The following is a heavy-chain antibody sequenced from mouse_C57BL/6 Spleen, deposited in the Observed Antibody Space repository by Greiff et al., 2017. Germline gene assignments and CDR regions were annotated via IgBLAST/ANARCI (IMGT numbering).Heavy chain of an antibody. V-gene: IGHV1-80*01. CDR3: ARAGGSSHYYFGG. J-gene: IGHJ2*01. CDR1: GYAFSSYW. CDR2: IYPGDGDT. D-gene: IGHD1-1*01. Sequence: VQLQQSGAELVKPGASVKISCTASGYAFSSYWMNWVKQRPGKGLEWIGQIYPGDGDTNYNGKFKGKATLTADKSSSAAYMQLSSLTSEDSAVYVCARAGGSSHYYFGGWGQGTTLTVSS.